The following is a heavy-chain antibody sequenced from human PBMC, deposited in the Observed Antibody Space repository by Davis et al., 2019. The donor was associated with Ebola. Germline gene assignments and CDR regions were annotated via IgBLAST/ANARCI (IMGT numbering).Heavy chain of an antibody. CDR1: GFIFSNYV. Sequence: GESLKISCETSGFIFSNYVMSWVRQAPGKGPEWVAVIWYDGSNKYYADSVKGRFTISRDNAKNTLYLQMNSLRAEDTAVYYCARGGGDIVLMVYAIPSDYYYGMDVWGKGTTVTVSS. CDR2: IWYDGSNK. CDR3: ARGGGDIVLMVYAIPSDYYYGMDV. D-gene: IGHD2-8*01. V-gene: IGHV3-33*08. J-gene: IGHJ6*04.